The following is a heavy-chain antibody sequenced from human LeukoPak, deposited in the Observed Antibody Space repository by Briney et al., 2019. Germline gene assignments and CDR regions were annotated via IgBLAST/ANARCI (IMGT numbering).Heavy chain of an antibody. V-gene: IGHV1-2*06. D-gene: IGHD5-24*01. J-gene: IGHJ4*02. CDR3: ARAGVAEMATIGFDY. CDR2: INPNSGGT. CDR1: GYTFTGYY. Sequence: GASVKVSCKASGYTFTGYYMHWVRQAPGQGLEWMGRINPNSGGTNYAQKFQGRVTMTRDTSISTAYMELSRLRSEDTAVYYCARAGVAEMATIGFDYWGQGTLVTVSS.